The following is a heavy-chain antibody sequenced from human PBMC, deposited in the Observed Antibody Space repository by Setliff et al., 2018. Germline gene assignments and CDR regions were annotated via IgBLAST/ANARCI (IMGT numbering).Heavy chain of an antibody. D-gene: IGHD2-21*02. J-gene: IGHJ4*02. V-gene: IGHV1-18*01. Sequence: ASVKVSCKASGGTFSNIGISWVRQAPGQGLEWMGWVNPYNGDTKNAQKFQGRVAMTTDTSTATVFMELRSLRSDDTAVYYCARVRPCGVDCSTGVGGPYYFDHWGQGTLVTVSS. CDR2: VNPYNGDT. CDR3: ARVRPCGVDCSTGVGGPYYFDH. CDR1: GGTFSNIG.